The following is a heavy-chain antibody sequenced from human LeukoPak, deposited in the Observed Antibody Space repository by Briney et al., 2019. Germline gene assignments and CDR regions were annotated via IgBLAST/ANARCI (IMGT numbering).Heavy chain of an antibody. Sequence: GGSLRLSCAASGFTFSSYAMSWVRQAPGKGLEWVSAISGSGGSTYYADSVKGRFTISRDNSKNTLYLQMNSLRAEDTAVYYCANERYDYVWGSYCYFDYWGQGTLVTVSS. CDR3: ANERYDYVWGSYCYFDY. CDR1: GFTFSSYA. J-gene: IGHJ4*02. CDR2: ISGSGGST. V-gene: IGHV3-23*01. D-gene: IGHD3-16*01.